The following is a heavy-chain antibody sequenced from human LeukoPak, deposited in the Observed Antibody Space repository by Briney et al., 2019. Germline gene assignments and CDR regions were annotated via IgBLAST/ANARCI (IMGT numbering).Heavy chain of an antibody. CDR1: GFTFSSHW. J-gene: IGHJ3*02. D-gene: IGHD2-15*01. V-gene: IGHV3-74*03. Sequence: GGSLRLSCAASGFTFSSHWMHWVRQAPGKGLVWVSRINGDGSNTTYADSVKGRFTISRDNAKNTLYLQMNSLRAEDTAVYHCARSKSWYSTDAFGIWGQGTVVTVSS. CDR2: INGDGSNT. CDR3: ARSKSWYSTDAFGI.